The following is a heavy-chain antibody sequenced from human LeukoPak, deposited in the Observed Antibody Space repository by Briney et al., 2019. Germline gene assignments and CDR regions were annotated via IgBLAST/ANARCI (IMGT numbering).Heavy chain of an antibody. V-gene: IGHV4-59*01. CDR1: GGSISSYY. D-gene: IGHD1-26*01. CDR2: IYYSGST. J-gene: IGHJ4*02. CDR3: ARAIIGNFDY. Sequence: SETLSLTCTVSGGSISSYYWSWIRQPPGKGLEWIGYIYYSGSTNYNPSLKSRVTISVDTSKNQFSLELSSVTAADTAVYYCARAIIGNFDYWGQGTLVTVSS.